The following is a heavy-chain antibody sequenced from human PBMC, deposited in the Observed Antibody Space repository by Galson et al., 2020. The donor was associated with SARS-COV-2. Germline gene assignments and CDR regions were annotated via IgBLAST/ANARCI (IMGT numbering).Heavy chain of an antibody. Sequence: ASVKVSCKASGYTFTNSALHWVRQAPGQRPAWMGWINPGNGDTKYSQKFQGRVTITEDTSASTAYMELTSLRSEDTAVYYCAARPGIAVAGLDFWGHGTLVTVSS. D-gene: IGHD6-19*01. J-gene: IGHJ4*01. CDR1: GYTFTNSA. CDR3: AARPGIAVAGLDF. CDR2: INPGNGDT. V-gene: IGHV1-3*01.